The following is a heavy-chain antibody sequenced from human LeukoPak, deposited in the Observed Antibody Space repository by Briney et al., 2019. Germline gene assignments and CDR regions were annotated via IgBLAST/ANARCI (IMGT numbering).Heavy chain of an antibody. CDR1: GGTFSSYA. CDR3: ASVWFGPTIHGYFQH. D-gene: IGHD3-10*01. CDR2: IIPIFGTT. Sequence: GASVKVSCKASGGTFSSYAISWVRQAPGQGLEWMGGIIPIFGTTNYAQKFQGRATISADESTSTACMELSSLRSEDTAVYYCASVWFGPTIHGYFQHWGQGTLVTVSS. J-gene: IGHJ1*01. V-gene: IGHV1-69*13.